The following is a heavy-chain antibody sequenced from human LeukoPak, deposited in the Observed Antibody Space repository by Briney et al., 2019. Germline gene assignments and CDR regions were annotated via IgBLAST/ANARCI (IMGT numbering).Heavy chain of an antibody. CDR2: IYSGGST. CDR1: GFTVSSIY. J-gene: IGHJ5*02. V-gene: IGHV3-66*02. Sequence: GGSLRLSCTASGFTVSSIYMSWVRQAPGKGLEWVSVIYSGGSTHYADSVKGRFTISRDNSKNTLYLQMNSLRAEETAVYCCARPLNWFDPWGQGTLVSVSS. CDR3: ARPLNWFDP.